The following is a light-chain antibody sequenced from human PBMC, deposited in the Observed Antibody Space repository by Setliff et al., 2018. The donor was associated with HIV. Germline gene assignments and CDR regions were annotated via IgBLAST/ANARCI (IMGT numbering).Light chain of an antibody. Sequence: QSVLTQPLSVSGSPGQSVTMSCTGTSSDIGAHDYVSWYQQHPGQAPKLIIYAVTKRPSGVPDRFSGSKSGNTASLTISGLRAEDECDYYCCTSGGSYTLLFGGGTKVTVL. CDR1: SSDIGAHDY. CDR2: AVT. J-gene: IGLJ3*02. CDR3: CTSGGSYTLL. V-gene: IGLV2-11*01.